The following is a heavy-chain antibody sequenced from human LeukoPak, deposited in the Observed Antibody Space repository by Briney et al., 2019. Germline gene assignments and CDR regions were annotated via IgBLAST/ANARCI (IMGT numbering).Heavy chain of an antibody. CDR3: ARVGRGDYVWGSYSFDY. V-gene: IGHV4-59*01. Sequence: SETLSLTCSVSGDSISNYYWIWIRQPPGKGLEWIGYISYSGSTNYNTSLKSRVTISVDTSKNQFSLKVSSVTAADTAAYYCARVGRGDYVWGSYSFDYWGQGTLVTVSS. CDR2: ISYSGST. CDR1: GDSISNYY. J-gene: IGHJ4*02. D-gene: IGHD3-16*01.